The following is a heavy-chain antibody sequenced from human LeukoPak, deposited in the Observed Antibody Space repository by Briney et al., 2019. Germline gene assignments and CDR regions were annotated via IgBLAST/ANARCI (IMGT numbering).Heavy chain of an antibody. V-gene: IGHV1-69*04. D-gene: IGHD3-16*01. CDR1: GGTFSSYA. CDR2: IIPILGIA. CDR3: ARAQLPVPSFGYYYYGMDV. J-gene: IGHJ6*02. Sequence: ASVKVSCKASGGTFSSYAISWVRQAPGQGLEWMGRIIPILGIANYAQKFQGRVTITADKSTSTAYMELSSLRSEDTAVYYCARAQLPVPSFGYYYYGMDVWGQGTTVTVSS.